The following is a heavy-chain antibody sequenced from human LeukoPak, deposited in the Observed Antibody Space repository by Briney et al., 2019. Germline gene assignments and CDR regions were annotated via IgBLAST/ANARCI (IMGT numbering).Heavy chain of an antibody. J-gene: IGHJ4*02. CDR1: GGSISSYY. CDR3: ARGQFSYYFDY. Sequence: SETLSLTCTVSGGSISSYYWSWIRQPPGKGLEWIGYIYTSGSTNYNPSLKSRVTISVDTSKNQFSLKLSSVTAADTVVYYCARGQFSYYFDYWGQGTLVTVSS. D-gene: IGHD3-10*01. V-gene: IGHV4-4*09. CDR2: IYTSGST.